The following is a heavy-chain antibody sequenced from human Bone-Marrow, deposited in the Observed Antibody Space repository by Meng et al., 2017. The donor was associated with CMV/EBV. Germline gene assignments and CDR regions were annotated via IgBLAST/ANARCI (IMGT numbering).Heavy chain of an antibody. CDR2: IYHSGTC. J-gene: IGHJ3*02. Sequence: GSLRLSCTVSGGSISSDNWWSWVRQPPGKGLEWIGEIYHSGTCNYNPSLKSRVNISVDKSKNRFSLNLTSMTAADTAMYFCAGPDDMGSSPHDPFDIWGQGTMVTVSS. CDR3: AGPDDMGSSPHDPFDI. D-gene: IGHD1-26*01. CDR1: GGSISSDNW. V-gene: IGHV4-4*01.